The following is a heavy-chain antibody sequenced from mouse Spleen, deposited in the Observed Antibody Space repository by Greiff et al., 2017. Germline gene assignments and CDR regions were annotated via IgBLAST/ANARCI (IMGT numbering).Heavy chain of an antibody. D-gene: IGHD1-1*01. CDR2: ISSGGSYT. Sequence: DVKLVESGGGLVKPGGSLKLSCAASGFTFSSYAMSWVRQTPEKRLEWVATISSGGSYTYYPDSVKGRFTISRDNAKNTLYLQMSSLRSEDTAMYYCARWRYYGSSTGAMDYWGQGTSVTVSS. J-gene: IGHJ4*01. CDR1: GFTFSSYA. V-gene: IGHV5-9-1*01. CDR3: ARWRYYGSSTGAMDY.